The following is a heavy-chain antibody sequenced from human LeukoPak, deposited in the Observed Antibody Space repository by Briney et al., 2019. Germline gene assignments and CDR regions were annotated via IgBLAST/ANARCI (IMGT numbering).Heavy chain of an antibody. CDR1: GGTFSSYA. V-gene: IGHV1-69*04. CDR2: IIPILGIA. Sequence: GASVKVSCKASGGTFSSYAISWVRQAPGQGLEWMGRIIPILGIANYAQKFQGRVTITADKSTSTAYMELSSLRSEDTAVYCCARNKGINIVVVPAAYFDYWGQGTLVTVSS. CDR3: ARNKGINIVVVPAAYFDY. D-gene: IGHD2-2*01. J-gene: IGHJ4*02.